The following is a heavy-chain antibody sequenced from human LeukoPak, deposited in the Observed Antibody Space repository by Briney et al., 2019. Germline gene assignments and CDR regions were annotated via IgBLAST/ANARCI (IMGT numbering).Heavy chain of an antibody. CDR1: GFTFSSYA. J-gene: IGHJ6*02. Sequence: PGGSLRLSCAASGFTFSSYAMHWVRQAPGKGLEWVAIISYDGSNKYHADSVKGRFTTSRDNSKNILYLQMNSLRAEDTAVYYCARDRESTYYYGSGTYSYYGMDIWGQGTTVTV. CDR3: ARDRESTYYYGSGTYSYYGMDI. CDR2: ISYDGSNK. V-gene: IGHV3-30-3*01. D-gene: IGHD3-10*01.